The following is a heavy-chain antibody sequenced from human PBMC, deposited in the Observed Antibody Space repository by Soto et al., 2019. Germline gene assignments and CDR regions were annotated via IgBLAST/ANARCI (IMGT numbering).Heavy chain of an antibody. Sequence: PGGSLRLSCAASGFTFSSYEMNWVRQAPGKGLEWVSYISSSGSTIYYADSVKGRFTISRDNAKNSLYLQMNSLRAEDTAVYYCARDRIAARGRWFDPWGQGTLVTVSS. J-gene: IGHJ5*02. CDR3: ARDRIAARGRWFDP. CDR1: GFTFSSYE. D-gene: IGHD6-6*01. CDR2: ISSSGSTI. V-gene: IGHV3-48*03.